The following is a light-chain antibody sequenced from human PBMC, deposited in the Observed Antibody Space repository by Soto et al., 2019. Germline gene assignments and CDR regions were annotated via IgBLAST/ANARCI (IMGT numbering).Light chain of an antibody. J-gene: IGKJ1*01. CDR1: QSINNW. CDR2: KAS. Sequence: DILMTQSPPALSASVGDRVTITCRASQSINNWLAWSQQKPGKAPKLMIYKASSLQSWVPSRFSGSGSGTEFTLTISSLQPDDFTTYYCHQYNAYPWTFGQGTKVEVK. CDR3: HQYNAYPWT. V-gene: IGKV1-5*03.